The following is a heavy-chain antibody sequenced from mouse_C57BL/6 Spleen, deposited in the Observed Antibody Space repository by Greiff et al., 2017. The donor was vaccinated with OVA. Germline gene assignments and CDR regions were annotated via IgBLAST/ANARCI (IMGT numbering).Heavy chain of an antibody. J-gene: IGHJ3*01. CDR1: GYTFTSYW. D-gene: IGHD1-1*01. CDR3: ARSGLGSSPWFAY. V-gene: IGHV1-53*01. CDR2: INPSNGGT. Sequence: VQLQQPGTELVKPGASVKLSCKASGYTFTSYWMHWVKQRPGQGLEWIGNINPSNGGTNYNEKFKSKATLTVDKSSSTAYMQLSSLTSEDSAVYYCARSGLGSSPWFAYWGQGTLVTVSA.